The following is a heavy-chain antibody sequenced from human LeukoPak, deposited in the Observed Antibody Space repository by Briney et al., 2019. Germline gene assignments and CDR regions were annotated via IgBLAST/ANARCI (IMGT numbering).Heavy chain of an antibody. V-gene: IGHV3-23*01. CDR3: GKDREGGSGLDFYY. J-gene: IGHJ4*02. Sequence: PGGSLRLSCAASGFTFSSYEMNWVRQAPGKGLEWVSAISGSGGSSYYADSVKGWFTISRDNSKNTLYLQMNSLRAEDTAVYYCGKDREGGSGLDFYYWGQGTLVTVSS. CDR1: GFTFSSYE. D-gene: IGHD5-12*01. CDR2: ISGSGGSS.